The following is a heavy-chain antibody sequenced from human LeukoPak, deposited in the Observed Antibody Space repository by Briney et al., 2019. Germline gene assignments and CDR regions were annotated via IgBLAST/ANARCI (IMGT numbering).Heavy chain of an antibody. J-gene: IGHJ4*02. Sequence: TGGSLRLSCAASGFSFRTYSMNWVRQAPGKGLEWVAFIRYDGGNKYYADSVKGRFTISRDNSKNTLYLQMNSLRVEDTAVYYCAKVGDSSGYYHFDYWGQGTLVTVSS. CDR1: GFSFRTYS. V-gene: IGHV3-30*02. CDR2: IRYDGGNK. D-gene: IGHD3-22*01. CDR3: AKVGDSSGYYHFDY.